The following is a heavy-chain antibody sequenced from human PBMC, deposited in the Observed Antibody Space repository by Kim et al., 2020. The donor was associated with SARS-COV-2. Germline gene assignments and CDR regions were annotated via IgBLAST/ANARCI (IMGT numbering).Heavy chain of an antibody. J-gene: IGHJ1*01. CDR2: IKQDGSEK. D-gene: IGHD3-22*01. CDR3: ARVSRYYDSRGPAEYFQH. Sequence: GGSLRLSCAASGFTFSSYWMSWVRQAPGKGLEWVANIKQDGSEKYYVDSVKGRFTISRDNAKNSLYLQMNSLRAEDTAVYYCARVSRYYDSRGPAEYFQHWGQGTLVTVSS. V-gene: IGHV3-7*03. CDR1: GFTFSSYW.